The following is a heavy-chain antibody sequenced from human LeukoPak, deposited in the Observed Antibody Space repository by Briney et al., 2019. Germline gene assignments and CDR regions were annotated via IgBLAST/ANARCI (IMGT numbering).Heavy chain of an antibody. Sequence: ASVKVSCKASGGTFSNYAITWVRQAPGQGLEWMGEIIPIFRTPNYAQKFQGRITISADESTNTIYMELSSLRSEDTAVFYCAGAHGGHSSYAFDIWGQGTMVTVSS. CDR2: IIPIFRTP. J-gene: IGHJ3*02. V-gene: IGHV1-69*01. CDR3: AGAHGGHSSYAFDI. D-gene: IGHD4-23*01. CDR1: GGTFSNYA.